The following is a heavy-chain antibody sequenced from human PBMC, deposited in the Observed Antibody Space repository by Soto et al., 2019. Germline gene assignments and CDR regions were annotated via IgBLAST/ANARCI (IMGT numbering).Heavy chain of an antibody. V-gene: IGHV4-30-2*01. CDR1: GGSISXXGYS. D-gene: IGHD2-8*01. CDR3: AXWXXXXXXXDP. J-gene: IGHJ5*02. Sequence: QLQLQESGSGLVKPSQTLSLTCAVSGGSISXXGYSXXWIRQPPXKGLEWIGYIYHSGSTYYNPSLKSRVTISXXXXXXXXXXXXXXXXXXXXXXXXXAXWXXXXXXXDPWGQGTLVTVSS. CDR2: IYHSGST.